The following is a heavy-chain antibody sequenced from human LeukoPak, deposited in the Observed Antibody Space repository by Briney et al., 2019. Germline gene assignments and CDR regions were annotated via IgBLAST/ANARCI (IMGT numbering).Heavy chain of an antibody. CDR1: GGSISSYY. D-gene: IGHD2-2*01. CDR3: ARERRVVPAANRFDP. CDR2: IYYSGST. V-gene: IGHV4-59*12. Sequence: SETLSLTCTVSGGSISSYYWSWIRQPPGKGLEWIGYIYYSGSTNYNPSLKSRVTISVDTSKNQFSLKLSSVTAADTAVYYCARERRVVPAANRFDPWGQGTLVTVSS. J-gene: IGHJ5*02.